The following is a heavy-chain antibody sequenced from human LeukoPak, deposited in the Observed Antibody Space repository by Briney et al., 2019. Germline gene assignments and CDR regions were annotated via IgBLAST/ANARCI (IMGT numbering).Heavy chain of an antibody. CDR2: IYYSGRT. Sequence: PSETLSLTCTVSGGSISSGGYYWSWIRQHPGKGLEWIGCIYYSGRTYYNPSLKSRVTISVDTSKNQFSLKLSSVTAADTAVYYCARVGYSYGYSSNAFDIWGQGTMVTVSS. V-gene: IGHV4-31*03. D-gene: IGHD5-18*01. J-gene: IGHJ3*02. CDR3: ARVGYSYGYSSNAFDI. CDR1: GGSISSGGYY.